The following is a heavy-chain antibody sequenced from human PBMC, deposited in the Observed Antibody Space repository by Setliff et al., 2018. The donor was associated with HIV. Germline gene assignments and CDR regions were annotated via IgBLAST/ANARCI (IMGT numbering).Heavy chain of an antibody. CDR1: GGSINTYY. CDR3: AGFGELLDYYYGMDV. Sequence: SETLSLTCTVSGGSINTYYWSWIRQPAGKGLEWIGRIYTSGSTKYNPSLKSRVTMSIDTSKNQFSLKLSSVTAADTAVYYCAGFGELLDYYYGMDVWGKGTTVTVSS. J-gene: IGHJ6*04. D-gene: IGHD3-10*01. V-gene: IGHV4-4*07. CDR2: IYTSGST.